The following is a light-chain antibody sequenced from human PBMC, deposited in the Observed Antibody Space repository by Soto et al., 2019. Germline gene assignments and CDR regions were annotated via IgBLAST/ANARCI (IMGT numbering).Light chain of an antibody. CDR2: DVS. CDR3: LQDYGDSWT. Sequence: DIQMTQSPSTLSASVGDRVTITCRASQSISGWLAWYQQKPGKAPKLLIYDVSSLESGVPSRFSGSGSGTEFTLAISSLQPDDFATYYCLQDYGDSWTFGQGTKVDIK. V-gene: IGKV1-5*01. J-gene: IGKJ1*01. CDR1: QSISGW.